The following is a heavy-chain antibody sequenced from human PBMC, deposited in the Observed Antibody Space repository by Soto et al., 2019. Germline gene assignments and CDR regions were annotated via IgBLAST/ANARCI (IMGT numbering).Heavy chain of an antibody. CDR1: GGSISSGGYY. CDR2: IYYSGST. Sequence: SETLSLTCTVSGGSISSGGYYWSWIRQHPRKGLEWIGYIYYSGSTYYNPSLKSRVTISVDTSKNQFSLKLSSVTAADTAVYYCARRGGITMVRGVTKAHNWFDPWGQGTLVTVSS. CDR3: ARRGGITMVRGVTKAHNWFDP. D-gene: IGHD3-10*01. J-gene: IGHJ5*02. V-gene: IGHV4-31*03.